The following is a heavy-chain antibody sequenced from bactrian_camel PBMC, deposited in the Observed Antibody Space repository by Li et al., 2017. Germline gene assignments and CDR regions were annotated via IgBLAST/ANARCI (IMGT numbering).Heavy chain of an antibody. CDR3: AAEEFRCCTGGAWCLRAYEYNT. V-gene: IGHV3S53*01. CDR2: IDSDGST. Sequence: VQLVESGGGSVQAGGSLRLSCAASGYTYSSHSSFCMGWFRQAPGKEREGVAAIDSDGSTNYADSVKGRFTISKDNSEGTLHLQMSSLRPEDTAMYYCAAEEFRCCTGGAWCLRAYEYNTWGPGTQVTVS. CDR1: GYTYSSHSSFC. D-gene: IGHD1*01. J-gene: IGHJ4*01.